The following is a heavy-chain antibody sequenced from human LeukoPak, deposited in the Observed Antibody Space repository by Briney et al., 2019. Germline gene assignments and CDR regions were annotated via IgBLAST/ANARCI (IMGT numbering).Heavy chain of an antibody. Sequence: ASVKVSCKASGYTFTSYYMHWVRQAPGQGLEWMGIINPSGGSTSYAQKFQGRVTMTRDMSTSTVYMELSSLRSEDTAVYHCARGITGTTDWFDPWGQGTLVTVSS. J-gene: IGHJ5*02. D-gene: IGHD1-7*01. CDR3: ARGITGTTDWFDP. V-gene: IGHV1-46*01. CDR2: INPSGGST. CDR1: GYTFTSYY.